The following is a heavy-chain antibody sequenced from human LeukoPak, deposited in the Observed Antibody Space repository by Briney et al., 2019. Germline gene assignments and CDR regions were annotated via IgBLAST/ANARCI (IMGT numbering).Heavy chain of an antibody. CDR1: GGSISSYY. CDR2: IYTSGST. D-gene: IGHD3-10*01. CDR3: ARDPRSSPRGHAFDI. V-gene: IGHV4-4*07. Sequence: SETLSLTCTVSGGSISSYYWSWIRQPAGKGLEWIGRIYTSGSTNYNPSLKSRVTMSVDTSKNQFSLKLSSVTAADTAVYYCARDPRSSPRGHAFDIWGQGTMVTVSS. J-gene: IGHJ3*02.